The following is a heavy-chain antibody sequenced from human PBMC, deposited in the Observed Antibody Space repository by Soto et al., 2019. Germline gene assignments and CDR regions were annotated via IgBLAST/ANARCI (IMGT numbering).Heavy chain of an antibody. CDR2: IDSYGSST. D-gene: IGHD2-2*01. J-gene: IGHJ4*01. CDR3: ARPVFFVAMGGHYFD. V-gene: IGHV3-74*01. Sequence: PGESRRLSWTGSGFTFTRHRWHLGRQAPGKGLVWGSRIDSYGSSTHYADSVKGRFTISRDNAKNTVYLQMSSLRAEDTAVYYCARPVFFVAMGGHYFD. CDR1: GFTFTRHR.